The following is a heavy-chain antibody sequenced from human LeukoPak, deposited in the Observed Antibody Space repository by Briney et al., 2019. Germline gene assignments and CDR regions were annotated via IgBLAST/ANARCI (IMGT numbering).Heavy chain of an antibody. CDR2: INPNSGGT. Sequence: GASVKVSCKASGYTFTGYYMHWVRQAPGQGLEWMGWINPNSGGTNYAQKFQDWVTMTRDTSISTVYMELSRLRSDDTAVYYCARGVDYYGSGSLGYFDLWGRGTLVTVSS. J-gene: IGHJ2*01. CDR1: GYTFTGYY. CDR3: ARGVDYYGSGSLGYFDL. D-gene: IGHD3-10*01. V-gene: IGHV1-2*04.